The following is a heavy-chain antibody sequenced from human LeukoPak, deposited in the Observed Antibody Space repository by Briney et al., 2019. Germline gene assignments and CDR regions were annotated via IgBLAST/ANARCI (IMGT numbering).Heavy chain of an antibody. Sequence: SVKVSCKASGGTFSSYAISWVRQAPGQGLEWMGGIIPTFGTANYAQKFQGRVTITADESTSTAYMELSSLRSEDPAVYYCASVVPAARREFDYWGQGTLVTVSS. D-gene: IGHD2-2*01. J-gene: IGHJ4*02. V-gene: IGHV1-69*13. CDR2: IIPTFGTA. CDR1: GGTFSSYA. CDR3: ASVVPAARREFDY.